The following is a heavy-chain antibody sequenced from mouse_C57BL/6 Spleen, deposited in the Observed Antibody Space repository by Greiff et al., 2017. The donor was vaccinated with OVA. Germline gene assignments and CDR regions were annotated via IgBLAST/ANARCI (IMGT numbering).Heavy chain of an antibody. D-gene: IGHD1-1*01. J-gene: IGHJ2*01. CDR1: GYTFTSYW. CDR2: IDPSDSYT. V-gene: IGHV1-50*01. CDR3: ATSRYYYGSNCYYFDY. Sequence: QVQLQQPGAELVKPGASVKLSCKASGYTFTSYWMQWVKQRPGQGLEWIGEIDPSDSYTNYNQKFKGKATLTVDTSSSTAYMQLSSLTSEDTAVYYCATSRYYYGSNCYYFDYWGQGTTLTVSS.